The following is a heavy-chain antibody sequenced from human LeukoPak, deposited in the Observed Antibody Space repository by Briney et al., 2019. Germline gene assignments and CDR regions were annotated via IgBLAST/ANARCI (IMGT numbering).Heavy chain of an antibody. CDR1: GFTFSNYG. J-gene: IGHJ4*02. CDR2: ISGSDGSR. V-gene: IGHV3-23*01. CDR3: AKVLWFGTYNSCGLEY. D-gene: IGHD3-10*01. Sequence: PGGSLRLSCAASGFTFSNYGMSWVRQAPGKGLEWVSAISGSDGSRYYADSVKGRFTISRDNSKNMLYLQMNSLRVEDAAVYYCAKVLWFGTYNSCGLEYWGQGTLVTVSS.